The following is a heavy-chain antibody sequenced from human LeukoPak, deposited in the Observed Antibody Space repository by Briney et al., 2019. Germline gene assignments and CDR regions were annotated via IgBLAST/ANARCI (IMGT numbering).Heavy chain of an antibody. CDR3: VRDAGYSGYMINDM. J-gene: IGHJ3*02. Sequence: GGSLRLSCAASGFTFRSYWMSWVRQAPGKGLEWVANINQDGSETYYVDSVKGRFTISGDNTKTSLYLQMNSLRADDTALYYCVRDAGYSGYMINDMWGQGTMVTVSS. CDR1: GFTFRSYW. D-gene: IGHD5-12*01. CDR2: INQDGSET. V-gene: IGHV3-7*01.